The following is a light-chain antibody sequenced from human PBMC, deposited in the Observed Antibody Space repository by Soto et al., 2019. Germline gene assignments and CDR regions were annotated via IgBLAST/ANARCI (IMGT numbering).Light chain of an antibody. J-gene: IGLJ2*01. V-gene: IGLV4-69*01. CDR3: QTWGTGIHVV. CDR2: LNSDGSH. Sequence: QLVLTQSPSASASLGASVKLTCTLSSGHSSYAIAWHQQQPEKGPWYLMKLNSDGSHSKGDGIPDRFSGSSSGAERYLTISSLQSEDEADYYCQTWGTGIHVVFGGGTKLPS. CDR1: SGHSSYA.